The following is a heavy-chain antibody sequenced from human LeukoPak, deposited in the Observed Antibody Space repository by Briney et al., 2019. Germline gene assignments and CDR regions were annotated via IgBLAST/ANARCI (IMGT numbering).Heavy chain of an antibody. J-gene: IGHJ4*02. Sequence: GGSLRLSCVVSGFTFDMSTMTWVRQAPGKGPEWVAKMKEDGTEIFYAGSMDGRFTISRDNSKNSLYLQMNSLRVEDTAVYYCATGGAPGGRFENWGQGTLVTVSS. CDR2: MKEDGTEI. D-gene: IGHD3-16*01. V-gene: IGHV3-7*01. CDR1: GFTFDMST. CDR3: ATGGAPGGRFEN.